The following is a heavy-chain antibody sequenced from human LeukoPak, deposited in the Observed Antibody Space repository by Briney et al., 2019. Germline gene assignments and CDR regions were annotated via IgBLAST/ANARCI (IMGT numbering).Heavy chain of an antibody. Sequence: ASVKVSCKASGYTFTSYGISWVRQAPGQGLEWMGWISAYNGKTNYAQKLQGRVTMTTDTSTSTAYMELSSLRSEDTAVYYCARGPVFYYGSGSYYYGMDVWGQGTTVTVSS. CDR3: ARGPVFYYGSGSYYYGMDV. D-gene: IGHD3-10*01. V-gene: IGHV1-18*01. CDR1: GYTFTSYG. CDR2: ISAYNGKT. J-gene: IGHJ6*02.